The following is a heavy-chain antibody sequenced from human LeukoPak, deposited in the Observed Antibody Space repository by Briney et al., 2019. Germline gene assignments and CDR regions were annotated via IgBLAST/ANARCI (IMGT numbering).Heavy chain of an antibody. J-gene: IGHJ5*02. Sequence: PGGSLRLSCAASGFTVSNNYMGWVRQAPGKGLEWVSVIYSAGSTYYADSVKGRFTISRDNSMNTLYLQMNSLRAGDTAVYYCAREANNSFYGSGRVRWFDPWGQGTLVTVSS. CDR2: IYSAGST. D-gene: IGHD3-10*01. V-gene: IGHV3-53*01. CDR1: GFTVSNNY. CDR3: AREANNSFYGSGRVRWFDP.